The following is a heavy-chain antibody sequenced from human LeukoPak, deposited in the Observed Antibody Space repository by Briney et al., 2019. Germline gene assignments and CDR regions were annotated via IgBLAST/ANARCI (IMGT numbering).Heavy chain of an antibody. CDR1: GGTFSSYA. Sequence: SVKVSCKASGGTFSSYALSWARQAPGQGLEWMGRIIPFLDVTNYAQKFQGRVTITADKSTTTAYMDLSSLRSDDTAVYYCAGDRATVGYSDGIDYWGQGTLVTVSS. J-gene: IGHJ4*02. CDR3: AGDRATVGYSDGIDY. V-gene: IGHV1-69*04. D-gene: IGHD5-18*01. CDR2: IIPFLDVT.